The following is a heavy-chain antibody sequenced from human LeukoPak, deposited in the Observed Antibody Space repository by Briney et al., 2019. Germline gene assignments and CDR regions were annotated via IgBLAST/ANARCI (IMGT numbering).Heavy chain of an antibody. D-gene: IGHD1-14*01. CDR3: ARDLPGGATNAFDI. CDR1: GYTFNTYA. J-gene: IGHJ3*02. CDR2: INTNTGNP. V-gene: IGHV7-4-1*02. Sequence: ASVKVSCKASGYTFNTYAMNWVRQAPGQGPEWMGWINTNTGNPTYAQGFTGRFVFSLDTSVSTAYLQISSLKAEDTAVYYCARDLPGGATNAFDIWGQGTMVTVSS.